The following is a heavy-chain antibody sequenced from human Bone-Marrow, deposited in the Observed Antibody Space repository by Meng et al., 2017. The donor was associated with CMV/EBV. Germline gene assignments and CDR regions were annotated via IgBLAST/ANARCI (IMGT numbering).Heavy chain of an antibody. J-gene: IGHJ4*02. Sequence: NVSSTASRYTFTGCDVSWQRQAPGQGLEWMGWMNPNSANSGYAQTFQGRVTMTRNTSVSAAYMKLSSLRSEDTAVYYCARRKMNSFDYWGQGTLVTVSS. CDR1: RYTFTGCD. D-gene: IGHD1-14*01. CDR3: ARRKMNSFDY. V-gene: IGHV1-8*01. CDR2: MNPNSANS.